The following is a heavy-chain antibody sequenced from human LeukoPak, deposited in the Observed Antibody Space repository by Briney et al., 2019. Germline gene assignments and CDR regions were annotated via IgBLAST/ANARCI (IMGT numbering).Heavy chain of an antibody. CDR3: ARSRRQQLAGGFGY. V-gene: IGHV1-18*01. CDR2: ISAYNGNT. D-gene: IGHD6-13*01. CDR1: GYTFTTYG. J-gene: IGHJ4*02. Sequence: ASVKVSCKASGYTFTTYGISWVRQAPGQGLEWMGWISAYNGNTNYAQKLQGRVTMTTDTSTSTAYMELRSLRSDDTAVYYCARSRRQQLAGGFGYWGQGTLVTVSS.